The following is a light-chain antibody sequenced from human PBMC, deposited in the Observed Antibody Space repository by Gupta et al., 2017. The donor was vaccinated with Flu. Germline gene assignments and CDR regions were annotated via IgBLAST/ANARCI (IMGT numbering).Light chain of an antibody. CDR3: QQYGSSPWST. CDR1: KSVSSSY. Sequence: ELVFTQSPGTLSLSPGERATLSCRASKSVSSSYLAWYQQKPGQAPRLLIYGASSRATGIPDRFSGSGSGTDFTLTISRREPEDFAVYYCQQYGSSPWSTFGQGTKLEIK. V-gene: IGKV3-20*01. J-gene: IGKJ2*01. CDR2: GAS.